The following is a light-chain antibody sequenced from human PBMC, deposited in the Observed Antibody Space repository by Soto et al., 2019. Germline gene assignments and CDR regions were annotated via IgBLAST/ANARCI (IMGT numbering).Light chain of an antibody. CDR3: QQLNSYPIT. CDR2: AAS. J-gene: IGKJ5*01. V-gene: IGKV1-9*01. CDR1: QGISSY. Sequence: DIQLTQSPSFLSASVGDRVTITCRASQGISSYLAWYQQKPGKDPKVLICAASTLQSGVPSRFSGRGSGTEFTLKITSLQTEDFVPYYCQQLNSYPITFGQGTRLEIK.